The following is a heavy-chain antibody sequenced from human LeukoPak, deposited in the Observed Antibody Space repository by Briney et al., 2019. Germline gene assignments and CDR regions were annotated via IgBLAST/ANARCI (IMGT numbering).Heavy chain of an antibody. CDR2: ISYDRSNK. Sequence: GGSLRLFCAASGFTFSSYGMHWVRQPPAKGLEGGAVISYDRSNKYYANYVKGRFTISRDNCKNTLYLQMNSLRAEDTAVYYCAKARRGGAVTTSWFDPWGQGTLVTVSS. D-gene: IGHD4-11*01. J-gene: IGHJ5*02. CDR3: AKARRGGAVTTSWFDP. V-gene: IGHV3-30*18. CDR1: GFTFSSYG.